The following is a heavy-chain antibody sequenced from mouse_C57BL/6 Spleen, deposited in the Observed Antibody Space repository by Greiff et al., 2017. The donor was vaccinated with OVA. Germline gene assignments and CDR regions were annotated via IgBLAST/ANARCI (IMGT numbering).Heavy chain of an antibody. CDR2: ISYDGSN. CDR1: GYSITSGYY. CDR3: ASNPFAY. V-gene: IGHV3-6*01. Sequence: EVKLVESGPGLVKPSQSLSLTCSVTGYSITSGYYWNWIRQFPGNKLEWMGYISYDGSNNYNPSLKNRISITRDTSKNQFFLKLNSVTTEDTATYYCASNPFAYWGQGTLVTVSA. J-gene: IGHJ3*01.